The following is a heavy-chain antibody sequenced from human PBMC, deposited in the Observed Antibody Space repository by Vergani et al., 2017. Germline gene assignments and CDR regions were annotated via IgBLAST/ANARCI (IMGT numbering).Heavy chain of an antibody. CDR3: ARRRYQLLCFGPPRGSWFDP. V-gene: IGHV4-34*01. J-gene: IGHJ5*02. CDR1: GGSFSGYY. Sequence: QVQLQQWGAGLLKPSETLSLTCAVYGGSFSGYYWSWIRQPPGKGLEWIGEINHSGSTNYNPSLKSRVTISVDTSKNQFSLKLSSVTAAATAGYYCARRRYQLLCFGPPRGSWFDPWGQGTLVTVSS. CDR2: INHSGST. D-gene: IGHD2-2*01.